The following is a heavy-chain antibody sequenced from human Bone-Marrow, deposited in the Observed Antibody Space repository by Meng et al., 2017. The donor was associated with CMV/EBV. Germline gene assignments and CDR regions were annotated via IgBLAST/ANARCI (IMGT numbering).Heavy chain of an antibody. CDR1: GFTFSSYS. CDR2: ISSTSNYI. CDR3: ARDFNWNYGYGMDV. V-gene: IGHV3-21*01. Sequence: GESLKISCAASGFTFSSYSMNWVRQAPGKGLEWVSSISSTSNYIYYADSVKGRFTISRDNAKNSLYLQMNSLRAEDTAVCYCARDFNWNYGYGMDVWGQGTTVTASS. D-gene: IGHD1-7*01. J-gene: IGHJ6*02.